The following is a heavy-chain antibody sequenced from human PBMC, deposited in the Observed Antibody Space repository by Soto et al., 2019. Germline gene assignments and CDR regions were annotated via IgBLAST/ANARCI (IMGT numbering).Heavy chain of an antibody. CDR3: ARLPRIQLWLGWLDP. CDR2: INYSGST. V-gene: IGHV4-39*01. J-gene: IGHJ5*02. Sequence: QLQLQESGPGLVKPSETLSLTCTVSGGSISSSSYYWGWIRQPPGKGLEWIGTINYSGSTYYNPSLNRRVPISVDTSKNQFSLKVGSVTAADTAIYYCARLPRIQLWLGWLDPWGQGTLVTVSS. CDR1: GGSISSSSYY. D-gene: IGHD5-18*01.